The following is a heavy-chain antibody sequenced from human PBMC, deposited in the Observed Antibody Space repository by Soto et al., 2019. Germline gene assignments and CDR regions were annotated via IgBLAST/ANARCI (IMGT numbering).Heavy chain of an antibody. CDR1: GFTFSDYA. Sequence: PGGSLRLSCAASGFTFSDYAMHWVRQAPCKGLEWVAVVSHDGRNIHYADSVKGRFTISRDSSKNTVSLEMTSLRAEDTAVYYCAKGGRQWLVTSDFNYWGQGALVTVSS. J-gene: IGHJ4*02. D-gene: IGHD6-19*01. V-gene: IGHV3-30*18. CDR2: VSHDGRNI. CDR3: AKGGRQWLVTSDFNY.